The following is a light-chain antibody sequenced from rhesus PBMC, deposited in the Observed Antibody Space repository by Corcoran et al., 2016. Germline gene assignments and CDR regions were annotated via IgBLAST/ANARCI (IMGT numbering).Light chain of an antibody. CDR3: QHGYGTPFT. Sequence: DIQMTQSPSSLSASVGDRVTITCRASENVNNYLNWYQQKPGKAPKLLIYKASTFQSGVPSRFSGSGSGTDYTFTISSLQPEDFATYYCQHGYGTPFTFGPGTKLDIK. V-gene: IGKV1-74*01. J-gene: IGKJ3*01. CDR2: KAS. CDR1: ENVNNY.